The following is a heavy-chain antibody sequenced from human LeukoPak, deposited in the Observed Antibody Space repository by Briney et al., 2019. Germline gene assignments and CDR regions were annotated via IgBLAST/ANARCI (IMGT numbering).Heavy chain of an antibody. V-gene: IGHV3-30*04. CDR1: GFTFSSYA. J-gene: IGHJ4*02. CDR3: ARSQDGHLLDY. CDR2: ISYDGSNK. Sequence: TGGSLRLSCAASGFTFSSYAMHWVRQAPGKGLEWVAVISYDGSNKYYADSVKGRFTISRDNSKNTLYLQMNSLRAEDTAVYYCARSQDGHLLDYWGQGTLVTVSS.